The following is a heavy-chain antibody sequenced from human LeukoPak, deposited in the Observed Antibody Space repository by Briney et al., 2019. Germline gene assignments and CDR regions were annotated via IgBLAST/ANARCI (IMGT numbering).Heavy chain of an antibody. CDR2: FDPEDGET. CDR3: ATASIAAAGGVYYFDY. CDR1: GYPLTELS. Sequence: ASVKVSCKVSGYPLTELSMHWVRQAPGKGLERMGGFDPEDGETIYAQKFQGRVTMTEDTSPATAYMELSSLRSEDTAVYYCATASIAAAGGVYYFDYWGQGTLVSVSS. D-gene: IGHD6-13*01. J-gene: IGHJ4*02. V-gene: IGHV1-24*01.